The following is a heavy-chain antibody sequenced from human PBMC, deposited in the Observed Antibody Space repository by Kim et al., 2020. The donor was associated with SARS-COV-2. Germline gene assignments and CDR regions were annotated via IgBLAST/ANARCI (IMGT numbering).Heavy chain of an antibody. CDR1: GFTFSSYA. D-gene: IGHD5-12*01. CDR2: ISGSGGST. J-gene: IGHJ4*02. V-gene: IGHV3-23*01. Sequence: GGSLRLSCAASGFTFSSYAMSWVRQAPGKGLEWVSAISGSGGSTYYADSVKGRFTISRDNSKNTLYLQMNSLRAEDTAVYYCAKDFASGYDYPAYYFDYWGQGTLVTVSS. CDR3: AKDFASGYDYPAYYFDY.